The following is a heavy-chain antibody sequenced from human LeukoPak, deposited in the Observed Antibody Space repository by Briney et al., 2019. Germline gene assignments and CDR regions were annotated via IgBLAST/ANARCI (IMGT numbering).Heavy chain of an antibody. J-gene: IGHJ4*02. CDR1: GFTFSSYA. V-gene: IGHV3-30-3*01. CDR2: ISYDGSNK. Sequence: PGRSLRLSCAASGFTFSSYAMHWVRQAPGKGLEWVAVISYDGSNKYYADSVKGRFTISRDNSKNTLYLQMNGLRAEDTAVYYCAKDWGPHYGDPVYYFDYWGQGTLVTVSS. D-gene: IGHD4-17*01. CDR3: AKDWGPHYGDPVYYFDY.